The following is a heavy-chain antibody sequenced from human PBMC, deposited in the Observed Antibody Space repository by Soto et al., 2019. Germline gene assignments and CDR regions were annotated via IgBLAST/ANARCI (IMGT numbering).Heavy chain of an antibody. CDR2: ISAGGGNT. CDR3: AQTTPSIPRFDP. Sequence: EVQLLESGGGLVQPGGSLRLSCAASGFTFSSYAMSWVRQAPGKGLEWVSAISAGGGNTYYRDSVKGRFTISRDNSKNTLYLQMNSLRAEDTAVYFCAQTTPSIPRFDPWGQGTLVTVSS. V-gene: IGHV3-23*01. J-gene: IGHJ5*02. CDR1: GFTFSSYA. D-gene: IGHD1-1*01.